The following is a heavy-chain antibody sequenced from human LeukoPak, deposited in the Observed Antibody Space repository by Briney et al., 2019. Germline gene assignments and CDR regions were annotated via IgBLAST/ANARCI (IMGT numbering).Heavy chain of an antibody. D-gene: IGHD5-24*01. CDR1: GGSIGSYY. CDR2: IYNSGST. J-gene: IGHJ4*02. CDR3: ARSRDGYNLDY. V-gene: IGHV4-59*01. Sequence: PSETQSLTCTVSGGSIGSYYWTWIRQPPGKGLEWIGYIYNSGSTNYNPSLKSRVTISVDTSKNQFSLKLSSVTAADTAVYYCARSRDGYNLDYWGQGTLVTVSS.